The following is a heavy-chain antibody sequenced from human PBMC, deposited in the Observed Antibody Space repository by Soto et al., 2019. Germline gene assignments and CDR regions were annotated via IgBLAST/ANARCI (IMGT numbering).Heavy chain of an antibody. Sequence: GGSLRLSCAASGFTFSSYAMSWVRQAPGKGLEWVSAISGSGGSTYYADSVKGRFTISRDNSKKTLYLQMNSLRAEDTSVYYSAKSASGDELLCFDLWGRGSLVTVSS. CDR1: GFTFSSYA. V-gene: IGHV3-23*01. J-gene: IGHJ2*01. CDR2: ISGSGGST. D-gene: IGHD1-26*01. CDR3: AKSASGDELLCFDL.